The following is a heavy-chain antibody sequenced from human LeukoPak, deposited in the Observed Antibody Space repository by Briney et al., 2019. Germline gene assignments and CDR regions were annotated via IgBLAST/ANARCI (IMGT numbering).Heavy chain of an antibody. CDR3: ARDSSGWPSDY. V-gene: IGHV1-69*05. CDR1: GGTFSSYA. Sequence: ASVKVSCKASGGTFSSYAISWVRQAPGQGLEWMGRIIPIFGTANYAQKFQGRVTITTDESTSTAYMELSSLRSEGTAVYYCARDSSGWPSDYWGQGTLVTVSS. D-gene: IGHD6-19*01. J-gene: IGHJ4*02. CDR2: IIPIFGTA.